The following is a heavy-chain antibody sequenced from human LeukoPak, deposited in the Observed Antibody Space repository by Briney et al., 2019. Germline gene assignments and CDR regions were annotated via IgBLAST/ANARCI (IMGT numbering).Heavy chain of an antibody. CDR3: ARAGDYDTSGYYFDY. Sequence: RGSLRLSCAASGFTFSSYGMHWVRQAPGKGLEWVTVIWYDGSNKYYADSVKGRFTISRDNSKNTLYLQMNSLRAEDTAVYYCARAGDYDTSGYYFDYWGQGTLVTVSS. CDR1: GFTFSSYG. J-gene: IGHJ4*02. V-gene: IGHV3-33*08. D-gene: IGHD3-22*01. CDR2: IWYDGSNK.